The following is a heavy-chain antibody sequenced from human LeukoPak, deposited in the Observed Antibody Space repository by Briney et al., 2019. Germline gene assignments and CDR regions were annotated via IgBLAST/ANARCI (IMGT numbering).Heavy chain of an antibody. J-gene: IGHJ4*02. CDR3: ARLRGYSYGFADY. CDR1: GGSISSYY. CDR2: IYYSGST. D-gene: IGHD5-18*01. Sequence: SETLSLTCTVSGGSISSYYWSWIRQPPGKGLEWIGNIYYSGSTNYNPSLKSRVTISVDTSKNQFSLKLSSVTAADTAVYYCARLRGYSYGFADYWGQGTLVTVSS. V-gene: IGHV4-59*08.